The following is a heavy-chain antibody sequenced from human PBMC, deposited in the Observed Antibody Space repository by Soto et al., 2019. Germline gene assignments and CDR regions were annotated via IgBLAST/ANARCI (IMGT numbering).Heavy chain of an antibody. D-gene: IGHD3-22*01. CDR3: ARARTTTYYYDSSAQLKRPAEYFQH. Sequence: PSETLSLTCAVYGGSFSGYYWSWIRQPPGKGLEWIGEINHSGSTNYNPSLKSRVTISVDTSKNQFSLKLSSVTAADTAVYYCARARTTTYYYDSSAQLKRPAEYFQHWGQGTLVTVS. J-gene: IGHJ1*01. CDR2: INHSGST. V-gene: IGHV4-34*01. CDR1: GGSFSGYY.